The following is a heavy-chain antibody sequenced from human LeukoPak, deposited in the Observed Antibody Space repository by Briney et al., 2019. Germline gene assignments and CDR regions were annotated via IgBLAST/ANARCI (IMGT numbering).Heavy chain of an antibody. Sequence: SETLSLTCAVSGGSISSSSYYWGWIRQPPGKGLEWIGSIYYSGSTYYNPSLKSRVTISVDASKNQFSLKLSSVTAADTAVYYCARHPRTYCSGGSCYIYYYYMDGWGKGTTVTV. CDR1: GGSISSSSYY. CDR2: IYYSGST. D-gene: IGHD2-15*01. J-gene: IGHJ6*03. V-gene: IGHV4-39*01. CDR3: ARHPRTYCSGGSCYIYYYYMDG.